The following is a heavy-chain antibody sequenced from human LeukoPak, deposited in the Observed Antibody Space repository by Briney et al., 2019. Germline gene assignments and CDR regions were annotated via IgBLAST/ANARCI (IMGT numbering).Heavy chain of an antibody. J-gene: IGHJ4*02. Sequence: SETLSLTCTVSGSSISAYYWTWIRQSPGEGLEWIGNIYYSGSTNSNPSLKSRVTVSLDTSKNQFSLKVRSVTAVDTAVYYCARGNDYGDSFDYWGQGTLVTVSS. CDR1: GSSISAYY. D-gene: IGHD4-17*01. CDR2: IYYSGST. CDR3: ARGNDYGDSFDY. V-gene: IGHV4-59*01.